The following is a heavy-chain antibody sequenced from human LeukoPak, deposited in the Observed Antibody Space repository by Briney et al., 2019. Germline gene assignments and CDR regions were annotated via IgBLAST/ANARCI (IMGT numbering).Heavy chain of an antibody. V-gene: IGHV1-69*13. CDR1: GGTFINYA. D-gene: IGHD3-10*01. CDR2: IIPKIGRT. Sequence: ASVKVSFKASGGTFINYAVGWVRQAPGQGLECMGGIIPKIGRTNYAQKFQGGVTITADEGTSTAYMELSSLRSEDTAVYYCARLYYFGSDIYYANWHFDLWGRGTLIAVSS. J-gene: IGHJ2*01. CDR3: ARLYYFGSDIYYANWHFDL.